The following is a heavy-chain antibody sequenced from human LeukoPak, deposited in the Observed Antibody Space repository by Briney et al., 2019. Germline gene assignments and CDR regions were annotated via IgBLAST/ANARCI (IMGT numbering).Heavy chain of an antibody. J-gene: IGHJ4*02. CDR3: AREYGWGCDF. D-gene: IGHD6-19*01. CDR1: AITFSNYG. Sequence: PGVSLRLSCAASAITFSNYGMHWVRQTPGKGLEWVAFIRNDGSDKYHANSVKGRFTISRDNSKNTLYLQMNSLRAEDTAVYYCAREYGWGCDFRGQGTPGTVSS. V-gene: IGHV3-30*02. CDR2: IRNDGSDK.